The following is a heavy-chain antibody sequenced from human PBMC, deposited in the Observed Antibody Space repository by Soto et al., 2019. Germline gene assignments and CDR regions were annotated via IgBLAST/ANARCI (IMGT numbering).Heavy chain of an antibody. Sequence: QVQLQESGPGLVKPSETLSLTCTVSGGSISSYYWSWIRQPPGKGLEWIGYIYYSGSTNYNPSLKSRVTISVDTSKNQFSLKLSSVTAADTAVYYCARLGYFDSSGYFQFDYWGQGTLVTVSS. CDR2: IYYSGST. V-gene: IGHV4-59*01. CDR3: ARLGYFDSSGYFQFDY. CDR1: GGSISSYY. D-gene: IGHD3-22*01. J-gene: IGHJ4*02.